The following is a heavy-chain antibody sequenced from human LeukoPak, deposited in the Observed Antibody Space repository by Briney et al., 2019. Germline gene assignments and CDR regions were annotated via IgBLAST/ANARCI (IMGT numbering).Heavy chain of an antibody. CDR3: ARRCITMVRVPGGQSCFDY. CDR2: FDPEDGET. D-gene: IGHD3-10*01. V-gene: IGHV1-24*01. J-gene: IGHJ4*02. Sequence: ASVKVSCKVSGYTLTELSMHWVRQAPGKGLEWMGGFDPEDGETIYAQKFQGRVTMTEDTSTDTAYMELSSLRSEDTAVYYCARRCITMVRVPGGQSCFDYWGQGTLVTVSS. CDR1: GYTLTELS.